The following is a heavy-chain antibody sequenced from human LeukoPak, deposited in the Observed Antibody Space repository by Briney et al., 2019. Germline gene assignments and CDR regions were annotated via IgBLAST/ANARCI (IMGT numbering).Heavy chain of an antibody. D-gene: IGHD2-2*01. CDR3: AKDRRYCSSTSCYGDFDY. CDR1: GFTFSNYA. J-gene: IGHJ4*02. Sequence: SGGSLRLSCAASGFTFSNYAMNWVRQAPGKWLEWVSGVSGSGGSTYYADSVKGRFTISRDNSKNTLYLQMDSLRAEDTAVYYCAKDRRYCSSTSCYGDFDYWGQGTLATVSS. CDR2: VSGSGGST. V-gene: IGHV3-23*01.